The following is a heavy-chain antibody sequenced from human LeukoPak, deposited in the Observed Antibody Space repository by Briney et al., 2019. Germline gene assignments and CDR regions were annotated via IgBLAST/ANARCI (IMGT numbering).Heavy chain of an antibody. V-gene: IGHV4-59*08. CDR1: GDSMRTYY. CDR3: ARYTGSWFDP. CDR2: IYSSGDT. J-gene: IGHJ5*02. D-gene: IGHD2-8*02. Sequence: SETLSLTCTVSGDSMRTYYWTWIRQPPGKGLEWIGNIYSSGDTNYNPTLKSRVTISVDTSKNQFSLKLSSATAADTAVYYCARYTGSWFDPWGQGTLVTVSS.